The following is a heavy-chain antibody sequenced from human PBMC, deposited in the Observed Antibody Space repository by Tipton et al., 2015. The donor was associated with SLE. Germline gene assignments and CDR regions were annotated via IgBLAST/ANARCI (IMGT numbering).Heavy chain of an antibody. Sequence: LRLSCTVSGGSIRSTNYYWSWIRQHPEKGLEWIGYIYYTGSTSYNPSLKSRVTISVDRSKNQFSLRLSSVTAADTAVYYCARSEYSDGLLDYWGQGTLVTVSS. D-gene: IGHD5-12*01. CDR3: ARSEYSDGLLDY. V-gene: IGHV4-31*03. CDR2: IYYTGST. J-gene: IGHJ4*02. CDR1: GGSIRSTNYY.